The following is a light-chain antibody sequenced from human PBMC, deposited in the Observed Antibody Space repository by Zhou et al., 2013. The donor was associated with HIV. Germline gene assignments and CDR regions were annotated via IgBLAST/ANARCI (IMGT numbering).Light chain of an antibody. CDR2: KIS. V-gene: IGKV2-24*01. Sequence: DVVLTQSPLSLAVTLGQPASISCRSSQSLVYSDGYTYLSWLHQRPGQPPRLLLYKISQRFSGVPDRFSGSGAGTDFTLKISRVEAEDVGVYYCTQATQLPYTFGQGTKLEI. CDR3: TQATQLPYT. J-gene: IGKJ2*01. CDR1: QSLVYSDGYTY.